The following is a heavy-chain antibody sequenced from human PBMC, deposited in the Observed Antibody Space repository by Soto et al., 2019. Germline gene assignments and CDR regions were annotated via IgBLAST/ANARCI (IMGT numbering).Heavy chain of an antibody. V-gene: IGHV1-46*01. J-gene: IGHJ4*02. CDR3: ARARHIVVVSANGYFDY. Sequence: ASVKVSCKASGYTLTTYYMHWVRQAPGQGLEWVGFTNPGGGTTSYAQKFQGRVAMTRETSTSTVYMELSRLRSDDTAVYYCARARHIVVVSANGYFDYWGQGTLVTVSS. D-gene: IGHD2-21*02. CDR2: TNPGGGTT. CDR1: GYTLTTYY.